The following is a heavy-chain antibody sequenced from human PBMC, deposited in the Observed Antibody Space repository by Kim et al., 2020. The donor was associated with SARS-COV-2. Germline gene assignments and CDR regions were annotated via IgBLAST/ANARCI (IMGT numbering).Heavy chain of an antibody. D-gene: IGHD3-10*01. Sequence: PSLMSRVTISVDTSKNQFSLKLSSVTAAETAVYYCASIYYGSGSYHNGGYWGQGTLVTVSP. J-gene: IGHJ4*02. CDR3: ASIYYGSGSYHNGGY. V-gene: IGHV4-39*01.